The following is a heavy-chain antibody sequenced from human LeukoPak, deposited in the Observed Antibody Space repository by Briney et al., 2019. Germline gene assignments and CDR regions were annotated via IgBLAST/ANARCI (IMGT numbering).Heavy chain of an antibody. D-gene: IGHD6-13*01. J-gene: IGHJ4*02. V-gene: IGHV3-48*01. CDR1: GFMFSSYG. CDR2: ISSSSPTI. Sequence: GGSLRLSCAASGFMFSSYGMNWVRQAPGRGLEWVSYISSSSPTIYYADSVKGRFTISRDNAKSSVYLEMHSLRADDMALYYCVKDVSSMWYGPFDHWGQGTLVTVSS. CDR3: VKDVSSMWYGPFDH.